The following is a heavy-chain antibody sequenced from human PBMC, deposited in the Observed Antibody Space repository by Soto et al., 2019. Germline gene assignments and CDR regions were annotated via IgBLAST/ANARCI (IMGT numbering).Heavy chain of an antibody. CDR2: IKQDGSEK. J-gene: IGHJ4*02. Sequence: EVQLVESGGGLVQPGGSLRLSCAASGFTFSSYWMSWVRQAPGKGLEWVANIKQDGSEKYYVDSVKGRFTISRDNAKNSLYLQMNSLRAEDTAVYYCAKYWSIAAAGTLSEYYFDYWGQGTLVTVSS. V-gene: IGHV3-7*05. D-gene: IGHD6-13*01. CDR1: GFTFSSYW. CDR3: AKYWSIAAAGTLSEYYFDY.